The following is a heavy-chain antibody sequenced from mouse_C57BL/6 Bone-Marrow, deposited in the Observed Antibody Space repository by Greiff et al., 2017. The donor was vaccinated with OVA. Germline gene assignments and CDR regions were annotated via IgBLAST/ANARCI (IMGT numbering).Heavy chain of an antibody. V-gene: IGHV2-2*01. CDR2: IWSGGST. D-gene: IGHD1-1*01. J-gene: IGHJ2*01. CDR1: GFSLTSYG. Sequence: VQLQQSGPGLVQPSQSLSITCTVSGFSLTSYGVHWVRQSPGKGLEWLGVIWSGGSTDYNAAFISRLSISKDNSKSQVFFKMNSLQADDTAIYYCASLQYYGSSYWGQGTTLTVSS. CDR3: ASLQYYGSSY.